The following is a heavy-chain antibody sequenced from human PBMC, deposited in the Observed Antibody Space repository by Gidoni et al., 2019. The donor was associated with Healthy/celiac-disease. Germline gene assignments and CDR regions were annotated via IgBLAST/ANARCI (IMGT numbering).Heavy chain of an antibody. J-gene: IGHJ4*02. CDR3: AKDIRGVYNSVSRFDY. V-gene: IGHV3-43*01. CDR1: GFTFDDYT. D-gene: IGHD1-1*01. Sequence: EVQLVESGGVVVQPGGSLRLSCAASGFTFDDYTMHWVRQAPGKGLEWVSLISWDGGSTYYADSVKGRFTISRDNSKNSLYLQMNSLRTEDTALYYCAKDIRGVYNSVSRFDYWGQGTLVTVSS. CDR2: ISWDGGST.